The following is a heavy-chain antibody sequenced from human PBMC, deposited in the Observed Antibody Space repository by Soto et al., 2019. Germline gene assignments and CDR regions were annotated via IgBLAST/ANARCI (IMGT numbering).Heavy chain of an antibody. J-gene: IGHJ4*02. D-gene: IGHD2-15*01. CDR3: ARGQVVAAQH. V-gene: IGHV4-34*01. Sequence: SETLSLTCAVYGGSFSGYYWSWIRQPPGKGLEWIGEINHSGSANYNPSLKSRVTISVDRSKNQFSLKLSSVTAADTAVYYCARGQVVAAQHWGQGTLVTVSS. CDR2: INHSGSA. CDR1: GGSFSGYY.